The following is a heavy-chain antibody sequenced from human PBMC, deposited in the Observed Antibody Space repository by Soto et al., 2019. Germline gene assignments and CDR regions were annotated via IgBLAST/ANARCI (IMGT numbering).Heavy chain of an antibody. CDR2: FFDSGTT. D-gene: IGHD3-10*01. CDR1: GGSISSYY. V-gene: IGHV4-59*08. J-gene: IGHJ4*02. Sequence: SETLSLTCTVSGGSISSYYWSWIRQPPGKGLEWIGLFFDSGTTNYNPSLKSRVTISVDTSKNQFSLKLGSVTAADMAVYYCASGSGPYFDHWGQGTLVTVSS. CDR3: ASGSGPYFDH.